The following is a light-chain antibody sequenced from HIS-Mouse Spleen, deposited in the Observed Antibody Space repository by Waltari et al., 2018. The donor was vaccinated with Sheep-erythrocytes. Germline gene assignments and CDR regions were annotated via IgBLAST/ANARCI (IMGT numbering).Light chain of an antibody. CDR1: QSISSY. CDR3: QQSYSTPQFT. J-gene: IGKJ3*01. CDR2: AAS. Sequence: DIQMTQAPSSLSASVGDRVTIICRASQSISSYLNWYQQKPGKAPKPLIYAASSLQSGVPSRFSGSGSGTDFTLTISSLQPEDFATYYCQQSYSTPQFTFGPGTKVDIK. V-gene: IGKV1-39*01.